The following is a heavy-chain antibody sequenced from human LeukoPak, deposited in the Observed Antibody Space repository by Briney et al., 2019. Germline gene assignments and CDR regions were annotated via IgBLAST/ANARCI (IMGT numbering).Heavy chain of an antibody. V-gene: IGHV3-9*01. J-gene: IGHJ4*02. Sequence: PGRSLRLSCAASGFTFDDYAMHWVRQGPGKGLEWVSGINWNSNYIGYADSVKGRFTISRDNSRNTMYLQMDSLRAEDTAVYYCAKEYDSGGYGANFDYWGQGTLVTVSS. D-gene: IGHD3-10*01. CDR1: GFTFDDYA. CDR3: AKEYDSGGYGANFDY. CDR2: INWNSNYI.